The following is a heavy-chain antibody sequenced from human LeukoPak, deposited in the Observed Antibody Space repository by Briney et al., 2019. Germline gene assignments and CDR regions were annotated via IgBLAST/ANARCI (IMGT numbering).Heavy chain of an antibody. J-gene: IGHJ6*03. CDR2: INPNSGGT. V-gene: IGHV1-2*02. D-gene: IGHD4-17*01. Sequence: ASVKVSCKASGYTFTGYYMHWVRQAPGQGLEWMGWINPNSGGTNYAQKFQGRVTMTRDTSISTAYMELSRLRSDDTAVYYCARYKMTTVTIAYYYYYYMDVWGKGTTVTVSS. CDR1: GYTFTGYY. CDR3: ARYKMTTVTIAYYYYYYMDV.